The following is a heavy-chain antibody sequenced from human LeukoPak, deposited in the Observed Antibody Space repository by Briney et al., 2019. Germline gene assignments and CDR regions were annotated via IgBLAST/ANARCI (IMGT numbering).Heavy chain of an antibody. Sequence: PGGSLRLSCEASGFTFSSYAMSWVRQAPGKGLEWVSVISSSGGNTNYADSVKGRFTSSRDKSKNTLCLQMNSLRAEDTALYYCAKCSSGGSCYRYGMEVWGQGTTVTVSS. CDR1: GFTFSSYA. CDR3: AKCSSGGSCYRYGMEV. J-gene: IGHJ6*02. CDR2: ISSSGGNT. V-gene: IGHV3-23*01. D-gene: IGHD2-15*01.